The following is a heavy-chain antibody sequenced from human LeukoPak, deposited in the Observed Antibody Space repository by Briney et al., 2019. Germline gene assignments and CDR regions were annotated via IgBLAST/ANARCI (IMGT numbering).Heavy chain of an antibody. CDR3: ARARYSSGWPLNY. D-gene: IGHD6-19*01. V-gene: IGHV3-33*01. Sequence: PGGSLRLSCAASGFTFSSYGMHWVRQAPGKGLEWVAVIWYDGSNKYYADSVKGRFTISRDNSKSTLYLQMNSLRAEDTAVYYCARARYSSGWPLNYWGQGTLVTVSS. J-gene: IGHJ4*02. CDR2: IWYDGSNK. CDR1: GFTFSSYG.